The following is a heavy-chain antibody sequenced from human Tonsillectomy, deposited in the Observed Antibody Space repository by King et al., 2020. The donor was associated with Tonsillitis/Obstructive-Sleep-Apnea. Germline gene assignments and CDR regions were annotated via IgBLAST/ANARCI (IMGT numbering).Heavy chain of an antibody. V-gene: IGHV3-21*01. CDR2: ISSSSSYI. Sequence: VQLVESGGGLGKPGGSLRLSCAASGFTFSSFSMNWVRQAPGKGLEWLSSISSSSSYIYYADSVKGRFTISRDNAKNSLYLQMNSLRAEDTAVYYCARGDIVIVPSAIGDWGQGTLVTVSS. D-gene: IGHD2-2*02. J-gene: IGHJ4*02. CDR3: ARGDIVIVPSAIGD. CDR1: GFTFSSFS.